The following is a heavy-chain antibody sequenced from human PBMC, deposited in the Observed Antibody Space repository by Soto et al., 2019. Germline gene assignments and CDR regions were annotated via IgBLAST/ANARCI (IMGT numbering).Heavy chain of an antibody. CDR2: INYSGST. CDR3: ARRHKQTEGYYFDY. J-gene: IGHJ4*02. Sequence: SETLALTGTVSACSISSYYWSWIRPPPGKGLEWIGYINYSGSTSYNPSLKSRVTISVDTNKNQFSLRLSSVTAADTAVYYCARRHKQTEGYYFDYWAQGTLVTVSS. CDR1: ACSISSYY. V-gene: IGHV4-59*08.